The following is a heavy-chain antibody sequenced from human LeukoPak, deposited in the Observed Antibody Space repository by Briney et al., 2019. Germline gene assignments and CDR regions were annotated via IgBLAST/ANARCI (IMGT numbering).Heavy chain of an antibody. Sequence: GGSLRLSCAASGFTISDYYMTWMRQAPGKGLEWVSYISSSGSTIYYADSVKGPFTISRDNAKNSLYLQMNSLRAEDTAVDSFVRGVNPHAFDIWGRGTMVTVSS. D-gene: IGHD3-10*01. V-gene: IGHV3-11*01. J-gene: IGHJ3*02. CDR3: VRGVNPHAFDI. CDR1: GFTISDYY. CDR2: ISSSGSTI.